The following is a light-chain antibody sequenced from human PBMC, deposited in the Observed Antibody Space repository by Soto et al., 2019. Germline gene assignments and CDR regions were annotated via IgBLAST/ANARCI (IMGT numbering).Light chain of an antibody. CDR2: DAS. V-gene: IGKV3-11*01. Sequence: EIVLTQSPATLSLSPGERATLSCRASQSVSSSLAWYQQKPGQAPRLIIHDASNRATGIPARFSGSGSGTDFPLTISSLEPEDFAVYYCQQRGWPPLAFGGGTRVEIK. CDR1: QSVSSS. J-gene: IGKJ4*01. CDR3: QQRGWPPLA.